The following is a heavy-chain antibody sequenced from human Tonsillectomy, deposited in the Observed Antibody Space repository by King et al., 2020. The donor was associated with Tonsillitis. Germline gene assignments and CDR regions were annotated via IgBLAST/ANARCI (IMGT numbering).Heavy chain of an antibody. CDR2: IRFDGSSK. CDR3: AREGYSVVGTAVHHGAFDF. V-gene: IGHV3-30*02. Sequence: HVQLVESGGGVVQPGGSLRLSCAASGFTFSSLGMHWVRQAPGKGLEWVSFIRFDGSSKCYADSVKGRFTISRDNAKNTLYLEMNSLRAEDTAVYYCAREGYSVVGTAVHHGAFDFWGQGTLVTVSS. CDR1: GFTFSSLG. J-gene: IGHJ4*01. D-gene: IGHD2-2*01.